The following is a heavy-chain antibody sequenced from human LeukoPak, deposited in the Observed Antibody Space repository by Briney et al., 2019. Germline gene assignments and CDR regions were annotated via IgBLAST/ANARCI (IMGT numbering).Heavy chain of an antibody. V-gene: IGHV4-30-2*01. CDR3: AREASPSGMDV. CDR2: IYHSGST. Sequence: SQTLSLTCAASGGSISSGGYSWSWIRQPPGKGLEWIGYIYHSGSTYYNPSLKSRVTISVDRSKNQFSLKLSSVTAADTAVYYCAREASPSGMDVWGQGTTVTVSS. CDR1: GGSISSGGYS. J-gene: IGHJ6*02.